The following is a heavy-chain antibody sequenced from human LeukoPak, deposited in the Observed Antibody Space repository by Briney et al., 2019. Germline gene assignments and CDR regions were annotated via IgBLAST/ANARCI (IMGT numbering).Heavy chain of an antibody. J-gene: IGHJ3*02. Sequence: PSETLSLTCPVSGGSISSYYWSWIRQPAGKGLEWIGRIYTSGSTNYNPSLKSRVTMSVDTSKNQFSLKLSSVTAADTAVYYCARSDSSSWYDDAFDIWGQGTMVTVSS. CDR1: GGSISSYY. D-gene: IGHD6-13*01. V-gene: IGHV4-4*07. CDR2: IYTSGST. CDR3: ARSDSSSWYDDAFDI.